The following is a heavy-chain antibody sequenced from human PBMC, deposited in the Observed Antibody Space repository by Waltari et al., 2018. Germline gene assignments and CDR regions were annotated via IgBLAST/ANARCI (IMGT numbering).Heavy chain of an antibody. J-gene: IGHJ5*02. D-gene: IGHD3-10*01. CDR3: TRDLYGSGGDWFDP. Sequence: HLAESGGGLVKPGGSLRLTCQASGFGFSDSDMNWVRQAPGRGLELGSSSGGGSRTYTFYADSVKGRFTISRDNAKNSLYLQMNSLRAGDSAVYYCTRDLYGSGGDWFDPWGQGTLVSVSS. CDR1: GFGFSDSD. CDR2: SGGGSRTYT. V-gene: IGHV3-21*03.